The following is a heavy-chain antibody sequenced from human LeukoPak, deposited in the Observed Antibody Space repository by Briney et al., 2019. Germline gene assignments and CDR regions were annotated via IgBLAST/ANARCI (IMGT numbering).Heavy chain of an antibody. V-gene: IGHV4-59*12. J-gene: IGHJ3*02. CDR2: IYYSGST. CDR1: GGSISSYY. CDR3: AREKSSWSGLDAFDI. D-gene: IGHD6-13*01. Sequence: PSETLSLTCTVSGGSISSYYWSWVRQPPGKGLEWIGYIYYSGSTNYNPSLKSRVTMSVDTSKNQFSLKLSSVTAADTAVYYCAREKSSWSGLDAFDIWGQGTMVTVSS.